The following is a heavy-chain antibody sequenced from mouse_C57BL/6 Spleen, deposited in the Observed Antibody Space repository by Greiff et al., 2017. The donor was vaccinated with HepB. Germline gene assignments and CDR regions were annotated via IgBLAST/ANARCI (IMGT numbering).Heavy chain of an antibody. D-gene: IGHD3-3*01. CDR2: IDPSDSYT. CDR3: ARGGTYHPPYAMDY. V-gene: IGHV1-69*01. Sequence: VQLQQPGAELVMPGASVKLSCKASGYTFTSYWMHWVKQRPGQGLEWIGEIDPSDSYTNYNQKFKGKSTLTVDKSSSTAYMQLSSLTSEDSAVYYCARGGTYHPPYAMDYWGQGTSVTVSS. J-gene: IGHJ4*01. CDR1: GYTFTSYW.